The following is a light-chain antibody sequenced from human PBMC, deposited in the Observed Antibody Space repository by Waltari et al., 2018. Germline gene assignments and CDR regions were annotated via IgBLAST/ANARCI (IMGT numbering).Light chain of an antibody. CDR1: NIGSKS. J-gene: IGLJ2*01. V-gene: IGLV3-21*04. CDR3: LVWHSTIDHQGV. CDR2: YDS. Sequence: SYVLTPSPSVSVAPGETARITCGGDNIGSKSVHWSQQRPGQAPVLVISYDSDRPSGIPERFSGSNSGNTATLTISWVEAEDEADYYCLVWHSTIDHQGVFGGGTKLTVL.